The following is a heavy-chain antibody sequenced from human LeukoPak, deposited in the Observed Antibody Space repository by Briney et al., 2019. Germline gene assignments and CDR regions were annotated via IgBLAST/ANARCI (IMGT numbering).Heavy chain of an antibody. CDR1: GYTFNGYY. Sequence: ASVKVSCKASGYTFNGYYMHWVRQAPGQGLEWMGWINPNSGGTNYAQKFQGRVTMTRDTSISTAYMELSRLRSDDTAVYYCARSKGVSGSNTTDYWGQGTLVTVSS. CDR3: ARSKGVSGSNTTDY. V-gene: IGHV1-2*02. D-gene: IGHD1-26*01. J-gene: IGHJ4*02. CDR2: INPNSGGT.